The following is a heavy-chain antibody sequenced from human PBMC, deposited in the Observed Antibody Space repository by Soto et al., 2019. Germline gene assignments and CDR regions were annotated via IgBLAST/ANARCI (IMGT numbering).Heavy chain of an antibody. CDR2: ISGSGGST. V-gene: IGHV3-23*01. J-gene: IGHJ3*02. D-gene: IGHD3-3*01. CDR1: GFTFSSYA. CDR3: ATDTITIFGVDIISDAFDI. Sequence: GGSLRLSCAASGFTFSSYAMSWVRQAPGKRLKWVSAISGSGGSTYYADSVKGRFTISRDNSKNTLYLQMNSLRAEDTAVYYCATDTITIFGVDIISDAFDIWGQGTMVTVSS.